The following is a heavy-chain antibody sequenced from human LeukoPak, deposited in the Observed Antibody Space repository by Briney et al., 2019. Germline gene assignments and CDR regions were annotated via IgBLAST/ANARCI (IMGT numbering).Heavy chain of an antibody. J-gene: IGHJ4*02. V-gene: IGHV3-74*01. CDR2: INSDGSST. CDR1: GFTFSTYA. Sequence: RPGGSLRLSCAASGFTFSTYAMSWVRQAPGKGLEWVSRINSDGSSTSYADSVKGRFTISRDNAKNTLYLQMNSLRAEDTAVYYCARAGTRMVYADYWGQGTLVTVSS. CDR3: ARAGTRMVYADY. D-gene: IGHD2-8*01.